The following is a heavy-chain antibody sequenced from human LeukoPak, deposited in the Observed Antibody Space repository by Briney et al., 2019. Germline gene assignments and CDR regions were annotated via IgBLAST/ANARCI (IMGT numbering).Heavy chain of an antibody. D-gene: IGHD3-10*01. J-gene: IGHJ4*02. CDR2: IYYSGST. Sequence: SETLSLTCTVSGGSVSSGSYYWSWIRQPPGKGLEWIGYIYYSGSTNYNPSLKSRVTISVDTSKNQFSLKLSSVTAADTAVYYCARVGFTMDRGVIIEYWGQGTLVTVSS. CDR1: GGSVSSGSYY. V-gene: IGHV4-61*01. CDR3: ARVGFTMDRGVIIEY.